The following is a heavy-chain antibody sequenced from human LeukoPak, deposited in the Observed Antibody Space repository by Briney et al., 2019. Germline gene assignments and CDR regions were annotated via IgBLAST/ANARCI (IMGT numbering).Heavy chain of an antibody. J-gene: IGHJ4*02. CDR1: GGTFSSYT. Sequence: SVKVSCKASGGTFSSYTISWVRQAPGQGLEWMGGIIPIFGTANYAQEFQGRVTITADESTSTAYMELSSLRSEDTAVYYCARVLSSYGDYAYFDYWGQGTLVTVSS. CDR3: ARVLSSYGDYAYFDY. V-gene: IGHV1-69*01. D-gene: IGHD4-17*01. CDR2: IIPIFGTA.